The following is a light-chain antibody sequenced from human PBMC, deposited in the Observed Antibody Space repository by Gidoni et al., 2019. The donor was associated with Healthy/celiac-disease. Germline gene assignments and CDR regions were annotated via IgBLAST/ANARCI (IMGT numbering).Light chain of an antibody. CDR2: KAS. Sequence: DIQMTQSPSTLSAAVGDRVTSTCRASQSISDWLAWYQQKPGKAPTLLIYKASSLESGVPSRFSGSGSGTEFTLTISSLQPDDFATYYCQQYNSYLYTFGQGTKLEIK. V-gene: IGKV1-5*03. CDR1: QSISDW. CDR3: QQYNSYLYT. J-gene: IGKJ2*01.